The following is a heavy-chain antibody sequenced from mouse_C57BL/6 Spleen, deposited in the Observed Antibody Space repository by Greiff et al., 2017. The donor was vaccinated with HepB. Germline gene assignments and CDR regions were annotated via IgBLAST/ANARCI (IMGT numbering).Heavy chain of an antibody. CDR2: INPSSGYT. Sequence: QVQLKESGAELARPGASVKMSCKASGYTFTSYTMHWVKQRPGQGLEWIGYINPSSGYTKYNQKFKDKATLTADKSSSTAYMQLSSLTSEDSAVYYCARARYYYGSGDYWGQGTTLTVSS. CDR1: GYTFTSYT. J-gene: IGHJ2*01. D-gene: IGHD1-1*01. V-gene: IGHV1-4*01. CDR3: ARARYYYGSGDY.